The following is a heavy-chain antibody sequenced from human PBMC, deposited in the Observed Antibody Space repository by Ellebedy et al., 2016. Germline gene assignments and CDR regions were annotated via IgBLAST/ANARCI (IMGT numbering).Heavy chain of an antibody. J-gene: IGHJ6*02. CDR1: GFTFSSYA. D-gene: IGHD6-19*01. CDR2: ISGSGGST. Sequence: GGSLRLXXAASGFTFSSYAMSYVRQAPGKGLEWVSAISGSGGSTYYADSVKGRFTISRDNSKNTLHLQMNSLRAEDTAVYYCAKNGWLSDGMDVWGQGTTVTVSS. V-gene: IGHV3-23*01. CDR3: AKNGWLSDGMDV.